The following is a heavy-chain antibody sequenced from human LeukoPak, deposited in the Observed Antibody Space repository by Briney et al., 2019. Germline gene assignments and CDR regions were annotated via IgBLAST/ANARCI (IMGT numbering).Heavy chain of an antibody. J-gene: IGHJ4*02. CDR3: ATDQRVTGRPAIDY. V-gene: IGHV3-74*01. CDR1: GFTLRKQW. CDR2: IRSDGSST. Sequence: AGGSLRLSCAVSGFTLRKQWMHWVRETPGKGLEWVSRIRSDGSSTTYAGSVKGRFTISRDNAKNTLYLQMNNLRAEDTAMYYCATDQRVTGRPAIDYCGQGTLVIVSS. D-gene: IGHD6-6*01.